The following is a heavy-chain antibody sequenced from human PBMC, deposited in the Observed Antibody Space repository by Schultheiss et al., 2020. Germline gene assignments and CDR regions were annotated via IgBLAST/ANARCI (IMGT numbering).Heavy chain of an antibody. Sequence: GESLKISCAASGFTFSSYAMSWVRQAPGKGLEWVSAISGSGGSTYYADSVKGRFTISRDNSKNTLYLQMNSLRAEDTAVYYCAKITMVRGVICHPPHDYWGQGTLVTVSS. J-gene: IGHJ4*02. CDR2: ISGSGGST. V-gene: IGHV3-23*01. D-gene: IGHD3-10*01. CDR1: GFTFSSYA. CDR3: AKITMVRGVICHPPHDY.